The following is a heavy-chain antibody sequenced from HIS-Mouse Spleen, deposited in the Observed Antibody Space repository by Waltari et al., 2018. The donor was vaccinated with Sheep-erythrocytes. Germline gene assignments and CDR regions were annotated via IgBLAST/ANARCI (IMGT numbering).Heavy chain of an antibody. J-gene: IGHJ4*02. CDR2: INSDGSST. CDR3: ARVSRYSYGYYY. Sequence: EVQLVESGGGLVQPGGSLRLSCAASGFTFSSYWMHWVRQAPGKGLVGVSRINSDGSSTSYADSVKGRFTISRDNAKNTLYLQMNSLRAEDTAVYYCARVSRYSYGYYYWGQGTLVTVSS. D-gene: IGHD5-18*01. V-gene: IGHV3-74*01. CDR1: GFTFSSYW.